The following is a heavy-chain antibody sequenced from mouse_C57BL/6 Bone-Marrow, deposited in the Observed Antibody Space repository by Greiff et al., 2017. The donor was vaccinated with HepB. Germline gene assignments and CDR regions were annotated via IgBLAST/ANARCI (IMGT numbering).Heavy chain of an antibody. CDR1: GYTFTSYG. CDR3: ARSAITRFAY. CDR2: IDPSDSYT. Sequence: VQLQESGAELARPGASVKLSCKASGYTFTSYGISWVKQRTGQGLEWIGEIDPSDSYTNYNQKFKGKSTLTVDKSSSTAYMQLSSLTSEDSAVYYCARSAITRFAYWGQGTLVTVSA. D-gene: IGHD2-4*01. J-gene: IGHJ3*01. V-gene: IGHV1-69*01.